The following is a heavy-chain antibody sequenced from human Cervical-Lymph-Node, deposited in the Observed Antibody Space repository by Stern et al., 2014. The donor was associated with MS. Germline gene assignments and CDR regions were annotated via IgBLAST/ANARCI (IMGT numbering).Heavy chain of an antibody. Sequence: QDQLVQSGAELKTPGASVKVSCTASGFALPSAGIRWVRQAPGQGLEWMGWISAYNVNTNYAQRFQDRVNMTADTSTSTAYMELRSLRSDDTAVYYCARHSIKGYNCFDTWGQGTLVTVSS. D-gene: IGHD1-14*01. J-gene: IGHJ5*02. V-gene: IGHV1-18*01. CDR2: ISAYNVNT. CDR1: GFALPSAG. CDR3: ARHSIKGYNCFDT.